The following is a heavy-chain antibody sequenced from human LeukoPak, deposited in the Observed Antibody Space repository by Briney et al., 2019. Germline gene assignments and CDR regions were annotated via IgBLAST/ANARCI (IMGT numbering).Heavy chain of an antibody. J-gene: IGHJ6*02. V-gene: IGHV1-69*04. CDR3: ATAKYSSSWSQAFYYYYYGMDV. Sequence: SVKVSCKASGGTFSSYAISWVRQAPGEGLEWMGRIIPILGIANYAQKFQGRVTITADKSTSTDYMELSSLRSEDTAVYYCATAKYSSSWSQAFYYYYYGMDVWGQGPTVTVSS. CDR1: GGTFSSYA. CDR2: IIPILGIA. D-gene: IGHD6-13*01.